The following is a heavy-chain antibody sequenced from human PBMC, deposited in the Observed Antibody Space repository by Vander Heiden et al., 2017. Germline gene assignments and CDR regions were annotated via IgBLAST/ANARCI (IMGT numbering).Heavy chain of an antibody. D-gene: IGHD1-26*01. CDR1: GFTFSSYG. CDR2: IWYDGSNK. CDR3: ARDVGATTIDY. V-gene: IGHV3-33*01. Sequence: QVQLVESGGGLVQPGRSLSLPCAAAGFTFSSYGRQWVRQAPGKGLEWVAVIWYDGSNKYYADSVKGRFTISRDNSKNTLYLQMNSLRAEDTAVYYCARDVGATTIDYWGQGTLVTVSS. J-gene: IGHJ4*02.